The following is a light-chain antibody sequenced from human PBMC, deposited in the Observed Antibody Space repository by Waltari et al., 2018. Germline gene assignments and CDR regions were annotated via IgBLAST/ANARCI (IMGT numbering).Light chain of an antibody. CDR2: NVF. CDR1: QSLNRA. CDR3: QHYVSLPAT. Sequence: IVLTQSPGTLSMSPGAGVTLSCRASQSLNRALAWYQQKPGQAPRLLIYNVFNRATDIPDRFSGSGSGTEFSLTISRLEPEDFAVYYCQHYVSLPATFGQGTRVEIK. V-gene: IGKV3-20*01. J-gene: IGKJ1*01.